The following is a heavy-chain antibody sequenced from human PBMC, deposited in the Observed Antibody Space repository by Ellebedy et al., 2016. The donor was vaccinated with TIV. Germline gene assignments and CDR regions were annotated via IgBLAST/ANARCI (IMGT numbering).Heavy chain of an antibody. V-gene: IGHV4-31*03. CDR1: GGSISSGGYY. Sequence: SETLSLTXTVSGGSISSGGYYWSWIRQHPGKGLEWIGYIYYSGSTYYNPSLKSRVTISVDTSKNQFSLKLSSVTAADTAVYYCARGFYDSSGYYSTHLDYWGQGTLVTVSS. J-gene: IGHJ4*02. CDR2: IYYSGST. CDR3: ARGFYDSSGYYSTHLDY. D-gene: IGHD3-22*01.